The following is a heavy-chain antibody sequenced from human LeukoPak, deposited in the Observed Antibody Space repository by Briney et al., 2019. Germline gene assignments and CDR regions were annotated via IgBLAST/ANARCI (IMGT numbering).Heavy chain of an antibody. Sequence: PSETLSLTCTVSGGSISSGGYYWSWIRQHPGKGLEWIGYIYYSGSTYYNPSLKSRVTISVDTSKNQFYLKLSSVTAADTAVYYCASTYYYDSSGYRGLGAFDIWGQGTMVTVSS. CDR3: ASTYYYDSSGYRGLGAFDI. CDR2: IYYSGST. V-gene: IGHV4-31*03. D-gene: IGHD3-22*01. CDR1: GGSISSGGYY. J-gene: IGHJ3*02.